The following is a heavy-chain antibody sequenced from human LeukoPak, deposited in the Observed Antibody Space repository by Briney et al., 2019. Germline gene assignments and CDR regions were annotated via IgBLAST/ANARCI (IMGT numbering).Heavy chain of an antibody. J-gene: IGHJ4*02. D-gene: IGHD6-13*01. CDR2: IYYSGST. CDR1: GGSISSSSYY. Sequence: SETLSLTCTVSGGSISSSSYYWGWIRQPPGKGLEWIGSIYYSGSTYYNPSLKSRVTISVDTSKNQFSLKLSSVTAADTAVYYCARDRGSSWTDYWGQGTLVTVSS. V-gene: IGHV4-39*07. CDR3: ARDRGSSWTDY.